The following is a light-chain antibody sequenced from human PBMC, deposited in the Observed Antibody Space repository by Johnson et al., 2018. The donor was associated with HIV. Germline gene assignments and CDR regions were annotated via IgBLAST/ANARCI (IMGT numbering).Light chain of an antibody. V-gene: IGLV1-51*02. CDR2: ENN. CDR3: GTWVGSLSAGRV. J-gene: IGLJ1*01. CDR1: SSNIENNY. Sequence: QSVLTQPPSVSPAPGQKVTISCSGSSSNIENNYVSWYQQLPGTAPKLLIYENNRRPSGTPDRFSGSKSGTSATLGITGLQTGDEPDYSCGTWVGSLSAGRVFGTGTKVTVL.